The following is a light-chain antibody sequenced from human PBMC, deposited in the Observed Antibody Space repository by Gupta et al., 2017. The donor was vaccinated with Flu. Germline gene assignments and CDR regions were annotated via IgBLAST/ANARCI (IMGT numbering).Light chain of an antibody. V-gene: IGKV3D-20*01. J-gene: IGKJ5*01. CDR2: DAS. Sequence: GERATLSCRASQSVNRNYLAWYQQKPGLAPMLLIYDASNRATGIPDRVSGSGSGTDFTLTISRLETEDSAVYYCQQYDRSPTFGQGTRLEIK. CDR1: QSVNRNY. CDR3: QQYDRSPT.